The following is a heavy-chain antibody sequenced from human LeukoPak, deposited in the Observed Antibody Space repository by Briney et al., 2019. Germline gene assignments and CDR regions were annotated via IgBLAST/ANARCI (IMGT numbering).Heavy chain of an antibody. CDR2: INPSGGST. J-gene: IGHJ6*03. CDR3: ARGPARHMDV. CDR1: GYTFTGYY. Sequence: GASVKVSCKASGYTFTGYYMHWVRQAPGQGREGMGIINPSGGSTSYAQRFQGRVTMTRDMSTSTVYMELSSLRSEDTAVYYCARGPARHMDVWGKGTTVTVSS. D-gene: IGHD1-14*01. V-gene: IGHV1-46*01.